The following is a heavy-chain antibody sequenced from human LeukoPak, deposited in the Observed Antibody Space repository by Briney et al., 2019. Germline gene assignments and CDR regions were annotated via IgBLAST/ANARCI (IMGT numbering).Heavy chain of an antibody. CDR3: ARASWNQIQPLVMVY. Sequence: ASVKVSCKASGYTFTSYGISWVRQAPGQGLEWMGWISAYNGNTNYAQKLQGRVTMTTDTSTSTAYMELRGLRSDDTAVYYCARASWNQIQPLVMVYWGQGTLVTVSS. CDR2: ISAYNGNT. D-gene: IGHD3-9*01. V-gene: IGHV1-18*01. CDR1: GYTFTSYG. J-gene: IGHJ4*02.